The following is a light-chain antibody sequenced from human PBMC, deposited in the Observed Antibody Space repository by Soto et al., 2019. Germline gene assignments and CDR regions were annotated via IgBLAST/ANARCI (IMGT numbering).Light chain of an antibody. Sequence: EIKMTQSPDTLSVSPGERVALSCRASQGVSRDLAWYQQKPGQAPRLLIYHASTRATGIPARFSGTGSGTEFTLTISSVQSADFALYYCQQYNDWPRTFGQGSKVEIK. V-gene: IGKV3-15*01. CDR1: QGVSRD. CDR3: QQYNDWPRT. J-gene: IGKJ1*01. CDR2: HAS.